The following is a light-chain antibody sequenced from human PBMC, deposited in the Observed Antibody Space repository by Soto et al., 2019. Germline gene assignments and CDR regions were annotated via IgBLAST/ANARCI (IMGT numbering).Light chain of an antibody. CDR1: SSDVVNYKY. CDR3: LSYTSSGTYV. Sequence: QSVLNQPASVSGSPGQSINISCTGTSSDVVNYKYVSWYQQHPGKAPKLMIYEVSNRPSGVSNRFSGSKSGNTASLTISGLQAEDETDYYCLSYTSSGTYVFGTGTKVTVL. J-gene: IGLJ1*01. V-gene: IGLV2-14*01. CDR2: EVS.